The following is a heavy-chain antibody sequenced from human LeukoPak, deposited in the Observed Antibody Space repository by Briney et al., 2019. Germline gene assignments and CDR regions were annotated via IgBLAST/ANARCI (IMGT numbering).Heavy chain of an antibody. V-gene: IGHV3-21*01. D-gene: IGHD2-2*01. CDR3: ARAFSGTDAFDI. J-gene: IGHJ3*02. CDR2: ISSSSSYI. CDR1: GFTFSSYS. Sequence: PGGSLRLSCAASGFTFSSYSMNWVRQAPGKGLEWVSSISSSSSYIYYADSVKGRFTISRDNAKNSLYLQMNSLRAEDTAVYYCARAFSGTDAFDIWGQGTMVTVSS.